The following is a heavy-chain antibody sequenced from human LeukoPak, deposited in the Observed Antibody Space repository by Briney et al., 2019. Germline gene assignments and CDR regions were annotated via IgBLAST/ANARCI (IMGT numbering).Heavy chain of an antibody. D-gene: IGHD1-26*01. CDR2: INPSGGSP. CDR1: GYTFTTYY. Sequence: ASVKVSCKASGYTFTTYYIHWVRQAPGQGLEWMAIINPSGGSPSYAQKFQGRVTLTRDTSTSTVYMELSSLRSEDTAVYYCARDLGSYQQDVWGQGTTVTVSS. V-gene: IGHV1-46*01. CDR3: ARDLGSYQQDV. J-gene: IGHJ6*02.